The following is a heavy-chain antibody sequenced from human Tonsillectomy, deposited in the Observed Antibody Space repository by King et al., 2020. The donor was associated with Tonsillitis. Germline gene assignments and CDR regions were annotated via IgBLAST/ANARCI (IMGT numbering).Heavy chain of an antibody. D-gene: IGHD3-22*01. J-gene: IGHJ3*02. Sequence: HVQLQESGPGLVKPSETLSLTCTVSGGSISSYFWSWIRQPPGKGLEWIGYIFYRGSTNYNPSLQSRVTISIDTSKNQFSLKLRSVTAADTAVYYCARLDFYDRVPWAFAIWGQGTMVTVSS. CDR1: GGSISSYF. CDR2: IFYRGST. V-gene: IGHV4-59*08. CDR3: ARLDFYDRVPWAFAI.